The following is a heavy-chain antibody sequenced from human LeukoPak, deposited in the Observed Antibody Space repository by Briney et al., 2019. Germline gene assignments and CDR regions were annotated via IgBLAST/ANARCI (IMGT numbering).Heavy chain of an antibody. CDR1: GFTFSSYG. Sequence: GGSLRLSCAASGFTFSSYGMHWVRQAPGKGLEWVAVISYDGSNKYYADSVKGRFTISRDNSKNTLYLQMNSLRAEDTAVYYCAKGSPVVAPNYYYYGMDVWGQGTTVTVSS. CDR3: AKGSPVVAPNYYYYGMDV. D-gene: IGHD4-23*01. V-gene: IGHV3-30*18. J-gene: IGHJ6*02. CDR2: ISYDGSNK.